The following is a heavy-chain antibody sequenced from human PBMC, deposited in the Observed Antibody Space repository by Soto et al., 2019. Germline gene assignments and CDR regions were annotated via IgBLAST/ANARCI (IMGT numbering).Heavy chain of an antibody. CDR1: GFTFSSYW. J-gene: IGHJ4*02. D-gene: IGHD2-15*01. CDR2: IKQDGSEK. CDR3: ALGTQLDVVADTFAY. V-gene: IGHV3-7*01. Sequence: ESGGGLVQPGGSLRLSCAASGFTFSSYWMSWVRQAPGKGLEWVANIKQDGSEKYYVDSVKGRFTISRDNAKNSLYLQMDELGAEDTAVYHCALGTQLDVVADTFAYWGQGTLVTVSA.